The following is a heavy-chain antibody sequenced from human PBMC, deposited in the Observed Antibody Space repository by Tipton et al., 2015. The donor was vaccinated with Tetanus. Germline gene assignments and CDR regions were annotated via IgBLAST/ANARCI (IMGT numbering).Heavy chain of an antibody. D-gene: IGHD1-26*01. CDR3: ARDQARGARGWNYFDF. J-gene: IGHJ4*02. CDR1: GGSISSGGYY. V-gene: IGHV4-31*03. CDR2: IYNSGST. Sequence: GLVKPSQTLSLTCTVSGGSISSGGYYWSWIRQHPGEGLEWIGDIYNSGSTYYNPSLKSRVTISVDTSKNQFSLKLNSVTAADTAVYYCARDQARGARGWNYFDFWGLGTLVTVSS.